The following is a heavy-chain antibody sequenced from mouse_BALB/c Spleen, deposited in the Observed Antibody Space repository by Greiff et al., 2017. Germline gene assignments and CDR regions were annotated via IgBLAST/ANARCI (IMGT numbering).Heavy chain of an antibody. J-gene: IGHJ3*01. V-gene: IGHV2-6-7*01. CDR1: GFSLTGYG. Sequence: VKLMESGPGLVAPSQSLSITCTVSGFSLTGYGVNWVRQPPGKGLEWLGMIWGDGSTDYNSALKSRLSISKDNSKSQVFLKMNSLQTDDTARYYCARGKYGNLAWFAYWGQGTLVTVSA. D-gene: IGHD2-10*02. CDR3: ARGKYGNLAWFAY. CDR2: IWGDGST.